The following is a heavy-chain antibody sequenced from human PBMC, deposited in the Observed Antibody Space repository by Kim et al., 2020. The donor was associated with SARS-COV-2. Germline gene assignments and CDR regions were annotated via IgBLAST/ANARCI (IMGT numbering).Heavy chain of an antibody. CDR2: IIPILGIA. CDR1: GGTFSSYA. D-gene: IGHD2-2*01. Sequence: SVKVSCKASGGTFSSYAISWVRQAPGQGLECMGRIIPILGIANYAQKFQGRVTITADKSTRTAYMELSSLRSEDTAVYYCARGKYQLTYYYYYMDVWGKGTTVTVSS. J-gene: IGHJ6*03. CDR3: ARGKYQLTYYYYYMDV. V-gene: IGHV1-69*04.